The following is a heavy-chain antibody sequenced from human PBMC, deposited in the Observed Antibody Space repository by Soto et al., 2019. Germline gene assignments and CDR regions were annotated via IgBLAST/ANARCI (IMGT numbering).Heavy chain of an antibody. D-gene: IGHD2-2*01. CDR3: ARTCNTPSCQYGLDV. Sequence: QVQLVQSGPEVRKPGASVKVSCKASGYTFPSYGISWVRQAPGQGLEWMGWINAYSGHTKYAQRLQGRLTMTADTSTSTASMEFRSLRPDDTAVYYCARTCNTPSCQYGLDVWGQGTTVSVSS. J-gene: IGHJ6*02. V-gene: IGHV1-18*01. CDR1: GYTFPSYG. CDR2: INAYSGHT.